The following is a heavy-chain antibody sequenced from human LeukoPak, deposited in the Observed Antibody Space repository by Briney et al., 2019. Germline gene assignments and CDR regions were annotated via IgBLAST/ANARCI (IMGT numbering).Heavy chain of an antibody. CDR3: TRDFGDYKGDY. V-gene: IGHV3-49*04. CDR1: GFTFGDYA. Sequence: GRSLRLSCSASGFTFGDYAVIWVRQAPGKGLDWVGFIRSKAYGGTTEYAASVSSRFTISRDDSKSIAYLQMNSLKIEDTAVYYCTRDFGDYKGDYWGQGTLVTVSS. J-gene: IGHJ4*02. CDR2: IRSKAYGGTT. D-gene: IGHD4-17*01.